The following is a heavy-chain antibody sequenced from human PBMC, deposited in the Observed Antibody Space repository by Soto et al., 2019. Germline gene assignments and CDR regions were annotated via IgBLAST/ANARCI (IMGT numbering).Heavy chain of an antibody. CDR3: AAVGSCLYNRERGRVEP. J-gene: IGHJ5*02. CDR1: GGSISSYY. V-gene: IGHV4-59*01. CDR2: IYYSGST. D-gene: IGHD1-1*01. Sequence: SEPRSLTCTVSGGSISSYYWSWIRQPPGKGLEWIGYIYYSGSTNYNPSLKSRVTISVDTSKNQFSLKLSSVTAADTAVYYCAAVGSCLYNRERGRVEPSCQGTLVSV.